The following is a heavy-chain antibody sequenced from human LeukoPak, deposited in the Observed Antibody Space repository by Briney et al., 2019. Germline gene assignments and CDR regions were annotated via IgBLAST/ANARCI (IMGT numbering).Heavy chain of an antibody. J-gene: IGHJ5*02. CDR2: IYYSGST. CDR3: ARSSVVVGDYNWFDP. V-gene: IGHV4-30-4*07. Sequence: SQTLSLTCAVSGGSISSDSYSWSWIRQPPGKGLEWIGYIYYSGSTYYNPSLKSRVTISVDTSKNQFSLKLSSVTAADTAVYYCARSSVVVGDYNWFDPWGQGTLVTVSS. CDR1: GGSISSDSYS. D-gene: IGHD3-22*01.